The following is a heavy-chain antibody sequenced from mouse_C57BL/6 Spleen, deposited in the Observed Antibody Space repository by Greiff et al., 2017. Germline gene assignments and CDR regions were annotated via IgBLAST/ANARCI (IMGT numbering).Heavy chain of an antibody. J-gene: IGHJ1*03. D-gene: IGHD1-1*02. CDR1: GFNIKDDY. CDR3: TGGYYGNWYFDV. Sequence: EVKLVESGAELVRPGASVKLSCTASGFNIKDDYMHWVKQRPEQGLEWIGWIDPENGDTEYASKFQGKATITADTSSNTAYLQLSSLTSEDTAVYYCTGGYYGNWYFDVWGTGTTVTVSS. V-gene: IGHV14-4*01. CDR2: IDPENGDT.